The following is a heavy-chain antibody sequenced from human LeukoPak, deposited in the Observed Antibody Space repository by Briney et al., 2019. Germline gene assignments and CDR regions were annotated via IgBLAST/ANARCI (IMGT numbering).Heavy chain of an antibody. V-gene: IGHV3-20*04. J-gene: IGHJ4*02. CDR2: INCNGGST. D-gene: IGHD6-19*01. Sequence: GGSLRLSCAASGFTFDDYGMSWVRQAPGKGLEWVSGINCNGGSTGYADSVKGRFTISRDNTKNSLYLQMNSMRAEDTALCYCARESGLNSSGFDYWGQGTLVTVSS. CDR3: ARESGLNSSGFDY. CDR1: GFTFDDYG.